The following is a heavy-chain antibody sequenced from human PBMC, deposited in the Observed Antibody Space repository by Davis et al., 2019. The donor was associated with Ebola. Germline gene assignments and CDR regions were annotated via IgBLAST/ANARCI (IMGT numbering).Heavy chain of an antibody. CDR1: GGSISSSNW. D-gene: IGHD2-15*01. V-gene: IGHV4-4*01. Sequence: MPGGSLRLSCAVSGGSISSSNWWSWVRQPPGKGLEWIGEIYHSGSTNYNPSLKSRVTISVDKSKNQFSLKLSSVTAADTAVYFCARSYCSGNSCYFSVLDYWGQGTLVTVSS. J-gene: IGHJ4*02. CDR2: IYHSGST. CDR3: ARSYCSGNSCYFSVLDY.